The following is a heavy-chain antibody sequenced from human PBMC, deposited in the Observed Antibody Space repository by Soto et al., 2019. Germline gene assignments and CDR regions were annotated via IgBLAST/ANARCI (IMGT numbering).Heavy chain of an antibody. CDR3: SRGRPGYVDY. V-gene: IGHV1-18*01. D-gene: IGHD6-13*01. Sequence: ASVKVSCKASGYTFFNYGINWVRQAPGQALEWMGWISAYNGNTNYAQKFQGRVTMTTDTSTSTAYMELRSLRSEDTAVYYYSRGRPGYVDYWGQGTLVTVSS. CDR2: ISAYNGNT. J-gene: IGHJ4*02. CDR1: GYTFFNYG.